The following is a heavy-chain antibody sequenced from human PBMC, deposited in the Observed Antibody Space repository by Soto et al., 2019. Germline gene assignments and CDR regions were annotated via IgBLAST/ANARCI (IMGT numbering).Heavy chain of an antibody. D-gene: IGHD3-22*01. V-gene: IGHV4-31*11. CDR3: ARGSYYDSSGYYGP. Sequence: SETLSLTCAVSGGSIGSGGYYWSWIRQHPGKGLEWIGYIYYSGSTYYNPSLKSRVTISVDTSKNQFSLKLSSVTAADTAVYYCARGSYYDSSGYYGPWGQGTLVTVSS. CDR1: GGSIGSGGYY. CDR2: IYYSGST. J-gene: IGHJ5*02.